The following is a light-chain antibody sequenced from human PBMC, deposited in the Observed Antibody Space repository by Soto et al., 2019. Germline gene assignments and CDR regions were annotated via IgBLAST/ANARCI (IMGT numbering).Light chain of an antibody. CDR2: DVS. Sequence: QSALTQPASVSGSPGQSITISCTGTSSDVGGYNYVSWYQHHPGKAPKLMIYDVSDRPSGVSNRFSGSKSGNTASLTISGLQAEDEAEYYCSSYTSSSSYDFGTGTKLTVL. CDR3: SSYTSSSSYD. CDR1: SSDVGGYNY. V-gene: IGLV2-14*03. J-gene: IGLJ1*01.